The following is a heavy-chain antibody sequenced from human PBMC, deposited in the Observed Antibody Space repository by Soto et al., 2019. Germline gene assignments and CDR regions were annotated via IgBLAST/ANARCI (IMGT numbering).Heavy chain of an antibody. CDR2: IYYSGNA. CDR1: GASISSSSNY. D-gene: IGHD4-4*01. Sequence: SETLSLTCSVAGASISSSSNYWGWIRQPPGKGLEWIGSIYYSGNAYYNPSLESRITISLDTSKNQVSLKVYSVTAADTAVYYCARQSDDDYKTLDYWGQGTLVTVYS. CDR3: ARQSDDDYKTLDY. V-gene: IGHV4-39*01. J-gene: IGHJ4*02.